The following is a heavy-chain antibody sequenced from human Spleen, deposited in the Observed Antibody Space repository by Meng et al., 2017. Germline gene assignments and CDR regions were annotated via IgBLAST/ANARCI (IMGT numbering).Heavy chain of an antibody. CDR1: GFTFSSYW. CDR2: IKQDGSEK. J-gene: IGHJ4*02. Sequence: GESLKISCAASGFTFSSYWMSWVRQAPGKGLEWVANIKQDGSEKYYVDSVKGRFTISRDNAKNSLYLQMNSLRAEDTAVYYCARGDNVVVVAVDYWGQGTLVTVSS. V-gene: IGHV3-7*01. D-gene: IGHD2-15*01. CDR3: ARGDNVVVVAVDY.